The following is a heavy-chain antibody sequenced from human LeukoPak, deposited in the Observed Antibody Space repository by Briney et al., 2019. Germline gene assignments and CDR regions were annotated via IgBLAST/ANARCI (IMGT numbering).Heavy chain of an antibody. CDR2: IYSGGST. Sequence: PGGSLRLSCAASGFTVSSNYMSWVRQVPGTGLEWVSVIYSGGSTYYADSVKGRFTISRDNSKNTLYLQMNSLRAEDTAVYYCVTTYYMDVWGKGTTVTVSS. D-gene: IGHD1-1*01. J-gene: IGHJ6*03. V-gene: IGHV3-53*01. CDR3: VTTYYMDV. CDR1: GFTVSSNY.